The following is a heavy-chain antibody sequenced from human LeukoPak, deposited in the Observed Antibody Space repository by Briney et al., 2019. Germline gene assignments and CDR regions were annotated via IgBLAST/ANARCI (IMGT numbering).Heavy chain of an antibody. V-gene: IGHV4-34*01. D-gene: IGHD3-10*01. CDR2: INYSGST. J-gene: IGHJ5*02. CDR3: ARGVIGFDP. CDR1: GGSFSGYY. Sequence: SETLSLTCAVYGGSFSGYYWSWIRQPPGKGLEWIGEINYSGSTNYNPSLKSRVTISVDTSKNQFSLKLSSVTAADTAVYYCARGVIGFDPWGQGTLVTVSS.